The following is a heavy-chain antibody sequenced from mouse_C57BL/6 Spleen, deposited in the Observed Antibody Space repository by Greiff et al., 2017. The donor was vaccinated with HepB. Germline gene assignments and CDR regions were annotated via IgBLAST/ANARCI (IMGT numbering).Heavy chain of an antibody. Sequence: QVQLQQSGAELVKPGASVKISCKASGYAFSSYWMNWVKQRPGKGLEWIGQIYPGDGDTNYNGKFKGKATLTADKSSSTAYMQLSSLTSEDSAVYFCARRYYGISYEDYWGQGTTLTVSS. CDR1: GYAFSSYW. J-gene: IGHJ2*01. CDR2: IYPGDGDT. D-gene: IGHD1-1*01. CDR3: ARRYYGISYEDY. V-gene: IGHV1-80*01.